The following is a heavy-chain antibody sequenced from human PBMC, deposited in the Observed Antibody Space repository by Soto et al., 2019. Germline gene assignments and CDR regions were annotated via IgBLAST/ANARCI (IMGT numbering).Heavy chain of an antibody. CDR3: ARSHYYGSGSYVYYYYGMDV. CDR2: INAGNGNT. D-gene: IGHD3-10*01. CDR1: GYTFTSYA. Sequence: EASVKVSCKASGYTFTSYAMKWVRQAPGQRLEWMGWINAGNGNTKYSQKFQGRVTITRDTSASTAYMELSSLRSEDTAVYYCARSHYYGSGSYVYYYYGMDVWGQGTTVTVSS. J-gene: IGHJ6*02. V-gene: IGHV1-3*01.